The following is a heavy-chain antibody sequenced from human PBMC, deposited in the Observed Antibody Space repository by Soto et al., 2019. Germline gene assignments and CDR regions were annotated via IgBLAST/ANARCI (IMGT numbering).Heavy chain of an antibody. D-gene: IGHD3-10*01. CDR3: ALGLVRGVEYYFDY. V-gene: IGHV1-69*13. J-gene: IGHJ4*02. CDR1: GGTFSSYA. Sequence: ASVKVSCKASGGTFSSYAISWVRQAPGQGLEWMGGIIPIFGTANYAQKFQGRVTITADESTSTAYMELSSLRSEDTAVYYCALGLVRGVEYYFDYWGQGTLVTVYS. CDR2: IIPIFGTA.